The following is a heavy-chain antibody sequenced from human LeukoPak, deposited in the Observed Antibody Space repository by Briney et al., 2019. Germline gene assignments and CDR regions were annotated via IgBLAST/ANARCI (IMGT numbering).Heavy chain of an antibody. CDR2: INHSGST. CDR3: ARGRIKSYYDRTQGLDYGY. J-gene: IGHJ4*02. Sequence: SEALSLTCAVDGGSFSCYYWRWRRRPPGKGGEWSGGINHSGSTNYNPTLKSRVPISVDTSTNQFSLKLSSVTPADTAVYYCARGRIKSYYDRTQGLDYGYWGQGTLVTVSS. D-gene: IGHD3-22*01. V-gene: IGHV4-34*01. CDR1: GGSFSCYY.